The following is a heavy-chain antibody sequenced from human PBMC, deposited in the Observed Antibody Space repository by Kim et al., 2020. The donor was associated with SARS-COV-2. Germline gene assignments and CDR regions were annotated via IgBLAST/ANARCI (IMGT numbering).Heavy chain of an antibody. CDR1: GFTFTNYW. CDR2: ISSDGSGT. D-gene: IGHD3-9*01. Sequence: GGSLRLSCAASGFTFTNYWMHWVRQAPGKGLVWVSRISSDGSGTDYADSVKGRFTISRDNAKNTLYLQMNSRRAEDTAVYYCARDRRLTAYCPRAFDIWG. V-gene: IGHV3-74*01. J-gene: IGHJ3*02. CDR3: ARDRRLTAYCPRAFDI.